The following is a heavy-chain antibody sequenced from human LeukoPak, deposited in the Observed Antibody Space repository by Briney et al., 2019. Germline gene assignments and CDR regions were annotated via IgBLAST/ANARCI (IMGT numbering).Heavy chain of an antibody. CDR2: IKPSGGDT. CDR3: ARGMDGDYGLGDY. V-gene: IGHV1-46*01. CDR1: GYTFISFY. J-gene: IGHJ4*02. D-gene: IGHD4-17*01. Sequence: ASVKVSCKASGYTFISFYLHWVRQAPGQGLEWMGIIKPSGGDTSFAQKFQARVTLTRDTSTSTAYMELSSLRSEDTAVYYCARGMDGDYGLGDYWGQGTLVTVSS.